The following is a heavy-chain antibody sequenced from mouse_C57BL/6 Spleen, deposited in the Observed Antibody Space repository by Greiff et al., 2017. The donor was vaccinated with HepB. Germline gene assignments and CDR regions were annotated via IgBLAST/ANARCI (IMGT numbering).Heavy chain of an antibody. V-gene: IGHV1-4*01. Sequence: QVQLQQSGAELARPGASVKMSCKASGYTFTSYTMHWVKQRPGQGLEWIGYINPSSGYTKYNQKFKDKATLTADKSSSTAYMQLSSLTSEDSAVYYCARYRGGFFDYWGQGTTLTVSS. J-gene: IGHJ2*01. CDR1: GYTFTSYT. CDR3: ARYRGGFFDY. CDR2: INPSSGYT.